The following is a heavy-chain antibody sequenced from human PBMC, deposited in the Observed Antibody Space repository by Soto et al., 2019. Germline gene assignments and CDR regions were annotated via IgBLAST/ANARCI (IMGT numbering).Heavy chain of an antibody. CDR2: MSPNSGAT. CDR1: GYTFTTYD. V-gene: IGHV1-8*01. J-gene: IGHJ6*02. CDR3: TRGVDAGVDV. Sequence: QVQLVQSGAEVTKPGASVKVSCRASGYTFTTYDINWVRQATGQGLEWMGWMSPNSGATGYAQKFQGRVTMARDTSLSTAYRALSNLRSEDTALYYCTRGVDAGVDVWGQGTTVTVSS. D-gene: IGHD1-1*01.